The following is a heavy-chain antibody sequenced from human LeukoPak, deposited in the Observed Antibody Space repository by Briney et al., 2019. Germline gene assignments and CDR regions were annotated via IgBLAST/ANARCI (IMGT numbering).Heavy chain of an antibody. V-gene: IGHV4-31*03. J-gene: IGHJ5*02. D-gene: IGHD1-14*01. CDR2: IYYSGST. CDR1: GRSISSGGYY. CDR3: ARHGITGTTLWWFDP. Sequence: SQTLSLTCTVSGRSISSGGYYWSWIRQHPGKGLEWIGYIYYSGSTYYNPSLKSRVTISVDTSKNQFSLKLSSVTAADTAVYYCARHGITGTTLWWFDPWGQGTLVTVSS.